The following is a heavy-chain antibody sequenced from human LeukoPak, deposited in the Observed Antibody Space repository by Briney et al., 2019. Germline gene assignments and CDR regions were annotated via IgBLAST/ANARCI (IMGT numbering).Heavy chain of an antibody. CDR2: MNPNSGST. CDR1: GYTFTSYD. CDR3: ARGRSTGYPYYFEY. Sequence: VASVKDSCKASGYTFTSYDINWVRQATGQGLEWMGWMNPNSGSTGYAQKFQGRVTITRNTSISTAYMELSGLRSEDTAVYYCARGRSTGYPYYFEYWGQGALVTVSS. D-gene: IGHD5-12*01. V-gene: IGHV1-8*03. J-gene: IGHJ4*02.